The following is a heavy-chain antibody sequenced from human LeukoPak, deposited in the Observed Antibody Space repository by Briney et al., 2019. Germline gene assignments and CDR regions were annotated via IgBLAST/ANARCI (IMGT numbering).Heavy chain of an antibody. Sequence: GGSLRLSCAASGFTFSSYSMNWVRQAPGKGLEWVSSISSSSSYIYYADSVKGRFTISRDNAKNSLYLQMNSLRAEDTAVYYCAKDQGYSSAWYSRDGFDMWGQGTMVTVSS. D-gene: IGHD6-19*01. J-gene: IGHJ3*02. V-gene: IGHV3-21*04. CDR2: ISSSSSYI. CDR1: GFTFSSYS. CDR3: AKDQGYSSAWYSRDGFDM.